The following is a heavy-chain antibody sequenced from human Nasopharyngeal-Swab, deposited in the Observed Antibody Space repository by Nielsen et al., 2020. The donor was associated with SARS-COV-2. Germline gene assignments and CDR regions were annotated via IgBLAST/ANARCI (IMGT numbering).Heavy chain of an antibody. D-gene: IGHD6-19*01. V-gene: IGHV3-33*01. J-gene: IGHJ4*02. CDR3: ARDPKEYSSGWYLGGYFDY. Sequence: GESLKISCAASGFTFSSYGMHWVRQAPGKGLEWVAVIWYDGSNKYYADPVKGRFTISRENSKNTLYLQMSILRAEDTAVYYCARDPKEYSSGWYLGGYFDYWGQGTLVTVSS. CDR2: IWYDGSNK. CDR1: GFTFSSYG.